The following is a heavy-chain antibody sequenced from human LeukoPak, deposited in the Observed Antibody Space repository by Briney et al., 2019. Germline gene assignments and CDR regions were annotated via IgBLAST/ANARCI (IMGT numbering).Heavy chain of an antibody. J-gene: IGHJ3*02. V-gene: IGHV3-7*01. CDR1: GFTFSSRDW. CDR3: AREASEGWARDAFDI. D-gene: IGHD1-26*01. Sequence: GGSLRLSCVASGFTFSSRDWMTWVRQAPGKGLEWVANIKQDGSEKNYVDSVKGRFTISRDNAKNSLYLQMNSLRAEDTAVYYCAREASEGWARDAFDIWGQGTMVTVSS. CDR2: IKQDGSEK.